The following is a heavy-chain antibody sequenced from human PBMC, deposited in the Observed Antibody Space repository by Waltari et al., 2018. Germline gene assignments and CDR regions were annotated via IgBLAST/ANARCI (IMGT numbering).Heavy chain of an antibody. CDR2: ISAYNGNT. CDR3: ARDKSVYSYQPIDY. J-gene: IGHJ4*02. V-gene: IGHV1-18*01. D-gene: IGHD6-13*01. CDR1: GFTFTSYG. Sequence: QVQLVQSGAEVKKPGASVKVSCKTSGFTFTSYGISWVRQAPGQGLEWMGWISAYNGNTNSAQKLQGRVTMTTDTSTSTAYMELRSLRSDDTAVYYCARDKSVYSYQPIDYWGQGTLVTVSS.